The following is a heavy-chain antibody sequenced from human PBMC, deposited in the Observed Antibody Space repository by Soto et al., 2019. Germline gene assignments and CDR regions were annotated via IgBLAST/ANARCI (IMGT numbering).Heavy chain of an antibody. V-gene: IGHV3-21*01. Sequence: GGSLRLSCAASGFAFSSYSMNWVRQAPGKGLEWVSSISSSSSYIYYADSVKGRFTISRDNAKNSLYLQMNSLRAEDTAVYYCARSCCYCEMGGWGRGTTVTVSS. CDR3: ARSCCYCEMGG. CDR2: ISSSSSYI. J-gene: IGHJ6*02. CDR1: GFAFSSYS. D-gene: IGHD2-15*01.